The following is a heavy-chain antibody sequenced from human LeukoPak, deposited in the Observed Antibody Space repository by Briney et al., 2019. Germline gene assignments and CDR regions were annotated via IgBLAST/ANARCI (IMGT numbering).Heavy chain of an antibody. CDR1: GYSFSDSF. D-gene: IGHD6-13*01. J-gene: IGHJ4*02. V-gene: IGHV1-2*02. CDR2: INPNSGGT. Sequence: ASVKVSCKASGYSFSDSFMHWVRQAPGQGLEWMGWINPNSGGTNYAQKFQGRVTMTRDTSVSTAYMELSRLRSDDTAVYYCARGGRIAAAGTPIFHYWGQGTLVTVSS. CDR3: ARGGRIAAAGTPIFHY.